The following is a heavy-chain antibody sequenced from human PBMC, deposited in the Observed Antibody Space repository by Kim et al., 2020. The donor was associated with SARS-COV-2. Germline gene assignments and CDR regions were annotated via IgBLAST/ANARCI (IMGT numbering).Heavy chain of an antibody. J-gene: IGHJ4*02. D-gene: IGHD6-13*01. CDR2: INPNSGGT. V-gene: IGHV1-2*05. Sequence: ASVKVSCKASGYTFTDFFIHWVRQAPGQGLEWMGRINPNSGGTYYAQKFQGRVTMTRDTSITTAYMELSRLRSDDTVVYFCAREAPAGRVLDYWGQGTLVTVSS. CDR3: AREAPAGRVLDY. CDR1: GYTFTDFF.